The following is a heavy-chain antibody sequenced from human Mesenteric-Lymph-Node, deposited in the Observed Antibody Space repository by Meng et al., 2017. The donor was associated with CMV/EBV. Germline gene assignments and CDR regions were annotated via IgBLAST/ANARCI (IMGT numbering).Heavy chain of an antibody. J-gene: IGHJ4*02. V-gene: IGHV1-69*05. CDR2: IIPIFGTP. CDR1: GGTFRSYA. Sequence: CEASGGTFRSYAINWVRQAPGQGLEWMGGIIPIFGTPKYAQKFQGRVTITTDESTSTAYMELSSLRSEDTAMYYCATAEAFPYYFDFWGQGTLVTVSS. CDR3: ATAEAFPYYFDF.